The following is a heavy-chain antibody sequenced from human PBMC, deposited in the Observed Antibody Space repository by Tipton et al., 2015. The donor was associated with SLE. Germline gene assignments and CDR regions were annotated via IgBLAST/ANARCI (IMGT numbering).Heavy chain of an antibody. Sequence: SLRLSCVVSGFPFNSYVMHWVRQAPGKGLEYVSSISSNGGSTNYAESLKGRFTISRDNSKDTLYLQMGSLRAEDMAVYYCARVGGYDFWSGYGGLDVWGQGTTVTVSS. J-gene: IGHJ6*02. V-gene: IGHV3-64*02. CDR3: ARVGGYDFWSGYGGLDV. CDR2: ISSNGGST. CDR1: GFPFNSYV. D-gene: IGHD3-3*01.